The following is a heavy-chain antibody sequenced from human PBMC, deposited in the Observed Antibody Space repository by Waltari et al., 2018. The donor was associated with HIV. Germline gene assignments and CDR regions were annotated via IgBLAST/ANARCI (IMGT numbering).Heavy chain of an antibody. Sequence: EVPLVESGVGLAKPGGSLRLSCAASGLTYSSYPMNWVRKAPGQGLEWVSSITWDSGSTYYASSVKGRFTISRDNAMNSLYLQMNSLRAEDTAVYYCASLTPITMIRGAYFYYGMDVWGQGTTVTVSS. CDR2: ITWDSGST. D-gene: IGHD3-10*01. CDR1: GLTYSSYP. CDR3: ASLTPITMIRGAYFYYGMDV. V-gene: IGHV3-21*01. J-gene: IGHJ6*02.